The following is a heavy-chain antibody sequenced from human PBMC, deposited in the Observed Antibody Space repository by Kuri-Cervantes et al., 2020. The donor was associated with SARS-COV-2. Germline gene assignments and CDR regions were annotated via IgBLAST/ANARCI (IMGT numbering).Heavy chain of an antibody. CDR3: ASDGVSASLSMDF. D-gene: IGHD2-21*02. CDR2: IMPTLGTP. Sequence: SVKVSCKASGGTFSSWIISWVRQGPGQGLEWMGGIMPTLGTPNYAQKFRDRVTITADTSTATAFLELSGLKSEDTALYYYASDGVSASLSMDFWGQGTPVTVSS. J-gene: IGHJ4*02. CDR1: GGTFSSWI. V-gene: IGHV1-69*08.